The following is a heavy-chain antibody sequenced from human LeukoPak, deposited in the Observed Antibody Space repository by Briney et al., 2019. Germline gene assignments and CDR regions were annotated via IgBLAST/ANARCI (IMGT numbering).Heavy chain of an antibody. D-gene: IGHD1-1*01. J-gene: IGHJ3*02. V-gene: IGHV1-24*01. Sequence: ASVNVSCKVSGYTLTELSMHWVRQAPGKGREGMGGFDPEDGETIYAQKFQGRVTMTEDTSTDTAYMELSSLRSEDTAVYYCATDPGAGTTAFLAFDIWGQGTMVTVSS. CDR2: FDPEDGET. CDR3: ATDPGAGTTAFLAFDI. CDR1: GYTLTELS.